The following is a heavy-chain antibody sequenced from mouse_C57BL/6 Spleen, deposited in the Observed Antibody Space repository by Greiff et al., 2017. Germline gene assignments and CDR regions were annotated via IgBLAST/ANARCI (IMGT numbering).Heavy chain of an antibody. CDR2: ISSGGSYT. CDR3: ARSTPYFDY. D-gene: IGHD6-1*01. CDR1: GFTFSSYG. V-gene: IGHV5-6*01. Sequence: DVQLVESGGDLVKPGGSLKLSCAASGFTFSSYGMSWVRQTPDKRLEWVATISSGGSYTYYPDSVKGRFTISRDNAKNTLYLQMSSLKSEDTAMYYCARSTPYFDYWGQGTTLTVSS. J-gene: IGHJ2*01.